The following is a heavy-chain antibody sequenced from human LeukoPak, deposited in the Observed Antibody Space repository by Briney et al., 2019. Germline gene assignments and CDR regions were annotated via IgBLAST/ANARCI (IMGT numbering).Heavy chain of an antibody. CDR3: AKDLTGSAEVVTH. V-gene: IGHV3-43*02. D-gene: IGHD2-21*02. J-gene: IGHJ1*01. CDR2: ISGDGGDT. CDR1: GLTFDDYA. Sequence: PGGSLRLSCAASGLTFDDYAMHWVRQAPGKGLQWVSLISGDGGDTYYADSVKGRYIISRDNSKNSLYLQMNSLRPEDTALYYCAKDLTGSAEVVTHWGQGTLVIVSS.